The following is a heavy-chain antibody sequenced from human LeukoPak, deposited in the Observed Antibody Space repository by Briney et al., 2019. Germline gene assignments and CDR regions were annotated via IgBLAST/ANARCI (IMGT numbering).Heavy chain of an antibody. CDR2: ISYDGSNK. D-gene: IGHD3-10*01. V-gene: IGHV3-30*18. Sequence: GGSLRLSCAASGFTFSSYGMHWVRQAPGKGLEWAAVISYDGSNKYYADSVKGRFTISRDNSKNTLYLQMNSLRAEDTAVYYCAKDRYGSGSYSNFDYWGQGTLVTVSS. CDR1: GFTFSSYG. CDR3: AKDRYGSGSYSNFDY. J-gene: IGHJ4*02.